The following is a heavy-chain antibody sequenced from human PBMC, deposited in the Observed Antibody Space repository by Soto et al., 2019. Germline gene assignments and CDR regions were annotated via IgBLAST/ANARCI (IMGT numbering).Heavy chain of an antibody. J-gene: IGHJ4*02. D-gene: IGHD5-18*01. Sequence: PSETLSLTCTVSGGSISSSSHYWGWIRQPPGKGLEWIGSIYYSGSTYYNPSLKSRVTISVDTSKNQFSLKLSSVTAADTAVYYCARHGYSYGSDYWGQGTLVTVSS. CDR1: GGSISSSSHY. V-gene: IGHV4-39*01. CDR2: IYYSGST. CDR3: ARHGYSYGSDY.